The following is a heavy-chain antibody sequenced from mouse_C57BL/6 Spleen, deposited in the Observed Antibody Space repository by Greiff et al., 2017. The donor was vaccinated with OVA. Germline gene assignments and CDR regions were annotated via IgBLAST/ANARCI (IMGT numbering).Heavy chain of an antibody. CDR1: GFSFNTYA. D-gene: IGHD2-3*01. J-gene: IGHJ2*01. V-gene: IGHV10-1*01. CDR2: IRSKSNNYAT. CDR3: VRADGYYPYYFDY. Sequence: EVKLMESGGGLVQPKGSLKLSCAASGFSFNTYAMNWVRQAPGKGLEWVARIRSKSNNYATYYADSVKDRFTISRDDSESMLYLQMNNLKTEDTAMYYCVRADGYYPYYFDYWGQGTTLTVSS.